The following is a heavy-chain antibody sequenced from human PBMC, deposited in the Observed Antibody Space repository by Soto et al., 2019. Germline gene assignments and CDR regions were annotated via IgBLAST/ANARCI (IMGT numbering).Heavy chain of an antibody. CDR1: VGSISSTSYF. J-gene: IGHJ6*02. Sequence: SETLSLTCSVSVGSISSTSYFWGWIRQPPGKGLEWIGSIFYSGNSYYNPSLKSRVTISVDTSKNQFSLKLSSVTAADTAVYYCARGGITIFGVVPPDYYYGMDVWGQGTTVTVSS. CDR3: ARGGITIFGVVPPDYYYGMDV. D-gene: IGHD3-3*01. V-gene: IGHV4-39*07. CDR2: IFYSGNS.